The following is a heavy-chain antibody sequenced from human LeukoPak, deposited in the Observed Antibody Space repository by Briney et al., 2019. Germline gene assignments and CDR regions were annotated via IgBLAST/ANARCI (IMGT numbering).Heavy chain of an antibody. D-gene: IGHD6-13*01. CDR1: GDSISSYY. J-gene: IGHJ1*01. Sequence: SETLSLTCTVSGDSISSYYWSWIRQPPGKGLEWIGYIYHSGSTNYNPSLKSRVTISVDTSKNQFSLKFSSVTAADTAVYYCASYSSSLEYFHPWGQGTLVTVSS. V-gene: IGHV4-59*01. CDR3: ASYSSSLEYFHP. CDR2: IYHSGST.